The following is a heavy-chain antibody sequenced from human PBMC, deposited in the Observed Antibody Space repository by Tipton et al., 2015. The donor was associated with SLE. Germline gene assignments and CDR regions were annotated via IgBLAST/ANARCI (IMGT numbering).Heavy chain of an antibody. D-gene: IGHD3-22*01. CDR2: VFSSGTT. CDR1: GGSIGSSSAYY. Sequence: TLSLTCTVSGGSIGSSSAYYWSWIRQHPGKGLEWIGYVFSSGTTYYNPSLQGRLSMSLDTSKNQLSLQLSSVTSADTAVYYCARYFYDSSGVCLFDLWGQGTLVTVSS. J-gene: IGHJ4*02. CDR3: ARYFYDSSGVCLFDL. V-gene: IGHV4-31*03.